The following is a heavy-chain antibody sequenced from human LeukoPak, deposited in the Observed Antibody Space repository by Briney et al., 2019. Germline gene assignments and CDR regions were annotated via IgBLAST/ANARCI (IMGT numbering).Heavy chain of an antibody. Sequence: ASVKVSCKASGYTFTSYYMHWVRQAPGQGLEWMGIINPSGGSTSYAQKFQGRVTMIRDMSTSTVYMELSSLRSEDTAVYYCARGYCSSTSCYPSDNSFDYWGQGTLVTVSS. CDR3: ARGYCSSTSCYPSDNSFDY. V-gene: IGHV1-46*01. D-gene: IGHD2-2*01. CDR1: GYTFTSYY. J-gene: IGHJ4*02. CDR2: INPSGGST.